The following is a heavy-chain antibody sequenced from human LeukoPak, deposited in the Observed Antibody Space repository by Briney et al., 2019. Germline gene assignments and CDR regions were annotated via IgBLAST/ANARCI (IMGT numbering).Heavy chain of an antibody. CDR2: INHSGST. Sequence: PSETLSLTCAVYGGSFSGYYWSWIRQPPGKGLEWIGEINHSGSTNYNPSLKSRVTISVDTSKNQFSLKLGSVTAADTAVYYCARTPQYDYVWGSYRYGAFDIWGQGTMVTVSS. D-gene: IGHD3-16*02. V-gene: IGHV4-34*01. CDR1: GGSFSGYY. CDR3: ARTPQYDYVWGSYRYGAFDI. J-gene: IGHJ3*02.